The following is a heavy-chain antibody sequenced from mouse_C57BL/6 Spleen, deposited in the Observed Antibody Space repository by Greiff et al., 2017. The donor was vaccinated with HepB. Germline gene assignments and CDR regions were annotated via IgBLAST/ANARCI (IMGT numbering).Heavy chain of an antibody. Sequence: QVQLQQPGAELVKPGASVKMSCKASGYTFTSYWITWVKQRPGQGLEWIGDIYPGSGSTNYNEKFKSKATLTVDTSSSTAYMQLSSLTSEDSAVYYCARRGLMVTTSSYAMDYWGQGTSVTVSS. CDR3: ARRGLMVTTSSYAMDY. CDR1: GYTFTSYW. CDR2: IYPGSGST. D-gene: IGHD2-2*01. J-gene: IGHJ4*01. V-gene: IGHV1-55*01.